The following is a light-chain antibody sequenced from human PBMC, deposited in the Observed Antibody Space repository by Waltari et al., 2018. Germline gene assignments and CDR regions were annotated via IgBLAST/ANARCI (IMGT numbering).Light chain of an antibody. CDR3: QQGTTWL. Sequence: ESMLIQSPGTVSLSRGDRATLPCRATQSIGTYLAWYQQKTGPAPRLLIYYASNRATGIPARFSGSGSGTDFTLTMRSLEPEDFAVYHCQQGTTWLFGPGTKVEIK. CDR1: QSIGTY. V-gene: IGKV3-11*01. CDR2: YAS. J-gene: IGKJ3*01.